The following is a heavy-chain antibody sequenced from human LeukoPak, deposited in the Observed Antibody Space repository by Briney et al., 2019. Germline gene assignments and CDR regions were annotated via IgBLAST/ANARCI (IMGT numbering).Heavy chain of an antibody. V-gene: IGHV3-7*01. CDR2: VKQDGSEK. CDR3: ETVRRYSSGWFFDY. Sequence: GGSLRLSCAASGFTFSSYWMSWVRQAPGKGLEWVANVKQDGSEKYYVDSVKGRFTISRDNAKNSLYLRMNGLRAEDTAVYYCETVRRYSSGWFFDYWGQGTLVTVSS. D-gene: IGHD6-19*01. J-gene: IGHJ4*02. CDR1: GFTFSSYW.